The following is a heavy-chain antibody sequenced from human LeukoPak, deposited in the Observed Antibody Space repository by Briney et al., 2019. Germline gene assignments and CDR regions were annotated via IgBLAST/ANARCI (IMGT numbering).Heavy chain of an antibody. CDR3: AKDHLPGIVVADRDY. V-gene: IGHV3-23*01. CDR1: RFTFSSYG. Sequence: GGSLRLSCVASRFTFSSYGMSWVRQAPGKGLEWVSAISGSGVSTYYADSVKGRFTISRDNSKNTLYLQMSSLRAEDTAVYYCAKDHLPGIVVADRDYWGQGTLVTVSS. D-gene: IGHD6-19*01. CDR2: ISGSGVST. J-gene: IGHJ4*02.